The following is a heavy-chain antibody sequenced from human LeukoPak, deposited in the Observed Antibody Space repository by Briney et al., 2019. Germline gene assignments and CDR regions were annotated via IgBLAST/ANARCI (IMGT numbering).Heavy chain of an antibody. J-gene: IGHJ5*02. CDR3: ARDRTITMVRAVINPYNWFAP. D-gene: IGHD3-10*01. CDR2: IYTSGST. CDR1: GGSISSYY. Sequence: PSETLSLTCTVSGGSISSYYWSWIRQPAGKGLEWIGRIYTSGSTNYNPSLKNRVTISVDTSTNQLSLKLSSVAAADTAVYDCARDRTITMVRAVINPYNWFAPWGQGTLVTVSS. V-gene: IGHV4-4*07.